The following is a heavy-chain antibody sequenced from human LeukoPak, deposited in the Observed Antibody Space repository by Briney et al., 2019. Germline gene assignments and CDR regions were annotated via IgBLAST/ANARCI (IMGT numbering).Heavy chain of an antibody. Sequence: GESLKISCKGSGYSFTSYWLGWVRQTPGKGLEYMGIIYPGDSDTRYSPSSQGQVTISADKSISTAYLQWSSLKASDTAMYYCARLGIAARDYMDVWGKGTAVTVSS. CDR1: GYSFTSYW. CDR2: IYPGDSDT. CDR3: ARLGIAARDYMDV. V-gene: IGHV5-51*01. D-gene: IGHD6-6*01. J-gene: IGHJ6*03.